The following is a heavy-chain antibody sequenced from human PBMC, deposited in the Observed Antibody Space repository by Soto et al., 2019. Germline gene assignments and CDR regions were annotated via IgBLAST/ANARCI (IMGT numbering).Heavy chain of an antibody. CDR2: IRVNNGDT. Sequence: QVQLVQSGAEVKKPGASVKVSCKASGYTFTNSGFSWVRQAPGQGLEWVGWIRVNNGDTHYAQKLQGRVTMTTDTSTSTAFMERRSLRSDDRAVYYCARDLGYSDFGVHYWGQGTLITVSS. V-gene: IGHV1-18*01. CDR1: GYTFTNSG. J-gene: IGHJ4*02. D-gene: IGHD4-17*01. CDR3: ARDLGYSDFGVHY.